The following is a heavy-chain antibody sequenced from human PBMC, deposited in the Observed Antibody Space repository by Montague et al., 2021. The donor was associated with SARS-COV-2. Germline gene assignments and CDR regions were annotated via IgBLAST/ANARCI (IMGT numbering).Heavy chain of an antibody. CDR1: GGSISSSSYY. V-gene: IGHV4-39*07. D-gene: IGHD3-22*01. Sequence: SETLSLPCTVSGGSISSSSYYWGWIRQPPGKGLEWIGTIYYSGSTYYNPSLKSRVTISVDTSKNQFSLKLSSVTAADTAVYYCARGWFSPMLVVVIRGPFDYWGQGALVTVSS. J-gene: IGHJ4*02. CDR2: IYYSGST. CDR3: ARGWFSPMLVVVIRGPFDY.